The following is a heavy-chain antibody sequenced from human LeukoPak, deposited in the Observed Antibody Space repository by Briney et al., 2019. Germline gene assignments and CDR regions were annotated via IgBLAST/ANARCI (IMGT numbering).Heavy chain of an antibody. CDR1: GFTFSSYA. CDR3: ARGGCSTSCYHYYYGMDV. CDR2: ISYDGSNK. J-gene: IGHJ6*02. D-gene: IGHD2-2*01. Sequence: PGMSLRLSCAASGFTFSSYAMHSVRQAPGKGLEWVAVISYDGSNKYYADSVKGRFTISRDNSKNTLYLQMNSLRAEDTAVYYCARGGCSTSCYHYYYGMDVWGQGTTVTVSS. V-gene: IGHV3-30*04.